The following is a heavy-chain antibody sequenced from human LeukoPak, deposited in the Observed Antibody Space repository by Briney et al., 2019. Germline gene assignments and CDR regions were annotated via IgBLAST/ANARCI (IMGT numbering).Heavy chain of an antibody. CDR3: ARDGLDL. CDR1: GGSFSGYY. J-gene: IGHJ2*01. CDR2: IYYSGST. V-gene: IGHV4-30-4*01. Sequence: PSETLSLTCAVYGGSFSGYYWSWIRQPPGKGLEWIGYIYYSGSTYYNPSLKSRVTISVDTSKNQFSLKLSSVTAADTAVYYCARDGLDLWGRGTLVTVSS.